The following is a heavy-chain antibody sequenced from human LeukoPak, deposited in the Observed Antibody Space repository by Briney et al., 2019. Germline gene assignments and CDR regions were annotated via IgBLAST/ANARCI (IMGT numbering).Heavy chain of an antibody. CDR3: ARMYIMWGRDLQH. D-gene: IGHD1-14*01. V-gene: IGHV4-34*01. CDR2: INHAKST. CDR1: GGSFSGYD. J-gene: IGHJ1*01. Sequence: PQTLCLTCAVYGGSFSGYDWTWVRQPPGKGLEWIGGINHAKSTKDNPSLKRGGFISVEQSTNTLPLTLSSGAAADTAVHYCARMYIMWGRDLQHWGQGTLVTVSS.